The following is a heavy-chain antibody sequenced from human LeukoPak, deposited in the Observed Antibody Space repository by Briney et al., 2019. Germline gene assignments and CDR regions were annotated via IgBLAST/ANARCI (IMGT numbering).Heavy chain of an antibody. CDR2: IIPIFGTA. CDR3: ASSGGAAVLWVGYYYYYGMDV. CDR1: GGTFSSYA. V-gene: IGHV1-69*13. Sequence: SVKVSCKASGGTFSSYAISWVRQAPGQGLEWMGGIIPIFGTANYAQKFQGRVTITADESTSTAHMELSSLRSEDTAVYYCASSGGAAVLWVGYYYYYGMDVWGQGTTVTVSS. D-gene: IGHD1-26*01. J-gene: IGHJ6*02.